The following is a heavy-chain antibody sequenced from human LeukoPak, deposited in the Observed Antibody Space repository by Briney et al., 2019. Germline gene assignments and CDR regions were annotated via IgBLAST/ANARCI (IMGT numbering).Heavy chain of an antibody. CDR1: GGSISSYF. CDR2: ISYGGST. Sequence: SETLSLTCTVSGGSISSYFWSWIRQPPGKGLEWIGFISYGGSTNYNPSLKSRVTISVDTSKNQFSLKLSSVTAADTAVYYCASRSSIWSGYQDTLYYFDSWGQGTLVTVSS. D-gene: IGHD3-3*01. J-gene: IGHJ4*02. V-gene: IGHV4-59*01. CDR3: ASRSSIWSGYQDTLYYFDS.